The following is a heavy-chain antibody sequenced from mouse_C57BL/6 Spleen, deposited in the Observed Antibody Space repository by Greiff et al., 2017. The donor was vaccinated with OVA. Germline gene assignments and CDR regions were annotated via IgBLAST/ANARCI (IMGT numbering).Heavy chain of an antibody. V-gene: IGHV1-26*01. Sequence: EVQLQQSGPELVKPGASVKISCKASGYTFTDYYMNWVKQSHGKSLEWIGDINPNNGGTSYNQKFKGKATLTVDKSSSTAYMELRSLTSEDSSIYSCARHDCDEGFAYWGQGTLVTVSA. D-gene: IGHD2-4*01. J-gene: IGHJ3*01. CDR3: ARHDCDEGFAY. CDR2: INPNNGGT. CDR1: GYTFTDYY.